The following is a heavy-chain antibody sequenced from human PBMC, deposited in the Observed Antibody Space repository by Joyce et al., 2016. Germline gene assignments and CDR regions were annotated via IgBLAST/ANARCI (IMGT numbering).Heavy chain of an antibody. D-gene: IGHD5-18*01. CDR3: ARRPYNVHTPLGSDWYFDL. V-gene: IGHV4-38-2*01. CDR1: GLSFDLHSF. CDR2: VYLHGIT. Sequence: QVQLQESGPGLVKPSETLSLTCGVSGLSFDLHSFWGWIGQPPGKGLEWIGNVYLHGITHYSPSLKSRVTISMDMSKNQFSLNLNSLTAADTAVYFCARRPYNVHTPLGSDWYFDLWGRGTLVTVSS. J-gene: IGHJ2*01.